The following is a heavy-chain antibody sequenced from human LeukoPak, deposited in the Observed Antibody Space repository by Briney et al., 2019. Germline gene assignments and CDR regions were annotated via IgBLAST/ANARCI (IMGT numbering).Heavy chain of an antibody. J-gene: IGHJ4*02. V-gene: IGHV4-4*09. CDR2: NYTTGTT. Sequence: SETLSLTCTVSGGSISGYYWSWIRQPPGKGLEWIGYNYTTGTTNYNPSLKSRVTISVDTSKNQFSLKLNSVTAADTAVYYCARHGGYSSSAAYWGQGALVTVSS. CDR3: ARHGGYSSSAAY. D-gene: IGHD6-6*01. CDR1: GGSISGYY.